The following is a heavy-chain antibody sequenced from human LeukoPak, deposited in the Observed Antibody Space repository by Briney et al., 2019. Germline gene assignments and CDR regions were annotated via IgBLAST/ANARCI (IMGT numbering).Heavy chain of an antibody. CDR2: INSDGSRT. Sequence: GGSLRLSCAASGFTFSSYWMHWVRQAPGKGLVWVSRINSDGSRTTYADAVKGRFTVSRDNAKNTLYLQMNSLRAEDTAVYYCTTTRLADAFYFDYWDQGTLVTVSS. J-gene: IGHJ4*02. CDR1: GFTFSSYW. V-gene: IGHV3-74*01. CDR3: TTTRLADAFYFDY. D-gene: IGHD6-13*01.